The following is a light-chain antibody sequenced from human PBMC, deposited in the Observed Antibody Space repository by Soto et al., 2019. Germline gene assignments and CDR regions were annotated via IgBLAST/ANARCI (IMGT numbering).Light chain of an antibody. CDR3: QQCGSSPPFT. J-gene: IGKJ3*01. CDR2: GAS. CDR1: QSVSSSY. V-gene: IGKV3-20*01. Sequence: EIVLTQSPGTLSLSPGERATLSCRASQSVSSSYLAWYQQKPGLAPRLLIYGASGRATGIPDRFSGSVSGTDFTLTISRLEPEDFAVYYCQQCGSSPPFTFGPGTKVDIK.